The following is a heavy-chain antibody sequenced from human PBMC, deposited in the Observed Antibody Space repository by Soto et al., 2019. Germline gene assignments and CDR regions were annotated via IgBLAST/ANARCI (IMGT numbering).Heavy chain of an antibody. Sequence: SVKVSCKASGGTFSSYTISWVRQAPGQGLEWMGRIIPILGIANYAQKFQGRVTITADKSTSTAYMELSSLRSEDTAVYYCARDPRHGSDNWNDWGQGTLVTVSS. CDR1: GGTFSSYT. CDR3: ARDPRHGSDNWND. J-gene: IGHJ4*02. CDR2: IIPILGIA. V-gene: IGHV1-69*04. D-gene: IGHD1-20*01.